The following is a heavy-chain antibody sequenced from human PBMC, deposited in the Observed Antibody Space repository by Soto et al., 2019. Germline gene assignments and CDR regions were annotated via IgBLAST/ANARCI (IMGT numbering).Heavy chain of an antibody. CDR3: ARDALASGSFPGGYYYGMDV. V-gene: IGHV4-30-4*01. D-gene: IGHD1-26*01. Sequence: PSETLSLTCTVSGGSISSGDYYWSWIRQPPGKGLVWIGYIYYSGSTYYNPSLKSRVTISVDTSKNQFSLKLSSVTAADTAVYYCARDALASGSFPGGYYYGMDVWGQGTTVTVSS. CDR2: IYYSGST. J-gene: IGHJ6*02. CDR1: GGSISSGDYY.